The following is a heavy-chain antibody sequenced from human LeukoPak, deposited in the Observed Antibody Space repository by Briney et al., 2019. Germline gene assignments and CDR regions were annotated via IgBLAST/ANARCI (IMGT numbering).Heavy chain of an antibody. Sequence: QPGRSLRPSCAASGFTFSSYGMHWVRQAPGKGLEWVAVISYDGSNKYYADSVKGRFTISRDNSKNTLYLQMNSLRAEDTAVYYCAKEYYYDSVLDYWGQGTLVTVSS. CDR1: GFTFSSYG. CDR2: ISYDGSNK. CDR3: AKEYYYDSVLDY. J-gene: IGHJ4*02. D-gene: IGHD3-22*01. V-gene: IGHV3-30*18.